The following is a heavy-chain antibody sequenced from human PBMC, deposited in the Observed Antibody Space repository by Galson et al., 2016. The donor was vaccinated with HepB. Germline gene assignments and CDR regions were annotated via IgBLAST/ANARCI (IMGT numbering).Heavy chain of an antibody. D-gene: IGHD6-13*01. CDR3: ITDSLILIAGIWRDY. CDR2: IKSKTDGGTT. J-gene: IGHJ4*02. V-gene: IGHV3-15*07. CDR1: GFTFSNAW. Sequence: SLRLSCAASGFTFSNAWMNWVRQAPGKGLEWVGRIKSKTDGGTTDYAAPVKGRFTISRDDSKNTLFLQMNSLKTEDTAVYYCITDSLILIAGIWRDYWVQGTLVTVSS.